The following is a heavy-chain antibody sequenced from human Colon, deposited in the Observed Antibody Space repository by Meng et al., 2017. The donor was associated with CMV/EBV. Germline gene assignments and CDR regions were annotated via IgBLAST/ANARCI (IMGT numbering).Heavy chain of an antibody. CDR2: IAAITSSSDYI. V-gene: IGHV3-21*04. CDR1: GYTFSSYD. J-gene: IGHJ4*02. CDR3: AKNLFVPHAIMSVFAPNDY. Sequence: GESLKISCVASGYTFSSYDMNWVRQAPGKGLEWVSTIAAITSSSDYISYGDSVKGRFTISRDNAKNTLFLQLSGLGAEDTAVYYCAKNLFVPHAIMSVFAPNDYWGQGMLVTVSS. D-gene: IGHD2-8*01.